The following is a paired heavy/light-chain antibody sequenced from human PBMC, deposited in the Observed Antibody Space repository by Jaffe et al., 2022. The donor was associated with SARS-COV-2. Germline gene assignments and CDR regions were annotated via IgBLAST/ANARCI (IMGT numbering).Light chain of an antibody. CDR3: NSRDNSGYPHYV. V-gene: IGLV3-19*01. CDR1: VLRFFS. J-gene: IGLJ1*01. Sequence: SSELTQDPAVSVALGQTVSITCQGGVLRFFSASWYQQKPGQAPVLVIYGRDNRPSGIPDRFSGSTSGDTASLTITGAQAEDEGDYYCNSRDNSGYPHYVFGTGTKVTVL. CDR2: GRD.
Heavy chain of an antibody. Sequence: EVQLVESGGGLVQPGNSLRLSCAASGFAFSTYGMNWVRRAPGRGLEWLSYISSSSNTIYYGDSVRGRFTVSRDNAQNSLFLQMSSLGADDTAVYYCARDRVGATMGGDFGYWGQGTLVTVSS. V-gene: IGHV3-48*01. CDR2: ISSSSNTI. CDR1: GFAFSTYG. CDR3: ARDRVGATMGGDFGY. J-gene: IGHJ4*02. D-gene: IGHD1-26*01.